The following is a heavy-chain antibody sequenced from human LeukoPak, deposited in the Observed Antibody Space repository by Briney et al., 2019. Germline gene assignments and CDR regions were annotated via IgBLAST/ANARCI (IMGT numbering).Heavy chain of an antibody. CDR1: GGSISSSSYY. V-gene: IGHV4-39*01. D-gene: IGHD3-16*02. J-gene: IGHJ5*02. CDR2: IYYSGST. Sequence: PSETLSLTCTVSGGSISSSSYYWGCIRQPPGKGLEWIGSIYYSGSTYYNPSLKSRVTISVDTSKNQSSLKLSSVTAADTAVYYCARHTPDYMITFGGVISPWGQGTLVTVSS. CDR3: ARHTPDYMITFGGVISP.